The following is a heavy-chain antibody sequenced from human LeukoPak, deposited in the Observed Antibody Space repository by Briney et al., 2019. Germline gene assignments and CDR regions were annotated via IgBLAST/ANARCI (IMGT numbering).Heavy chain of an antibody. D-gene: IGHD2-2*01. Sequence: GGSLRLSCAASGFTFSSYAVHWVRQAPGKGLEWVAVISYDGSNKYYADSVKGRFTISRDNSKNTLYLQMNSLRAEDTAVYYCASERGVCSSTSCYVGYYGMDVWGQGTTVTVSS. V-gene: IGHV3-30*04. CDR1: GFTFSSYA. CDR2: ISYDGSNK. CDR3: ASERGVCSSTSCYVGYYGMDV. J-gene: IGHJ6*02.